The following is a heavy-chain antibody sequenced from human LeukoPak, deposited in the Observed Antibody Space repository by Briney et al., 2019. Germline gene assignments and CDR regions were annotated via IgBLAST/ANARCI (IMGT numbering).Heavy chain of an antibody. D-gene: IGHD3-22*01. CDR2: IYYSGST. CDR1: GGSLSSYY. J-gene: IGHJ4*02. CDR3: ARHVGATSYYDSTGYPITPYYFDY. V-gene: IGHV4-59*08. Sequence: PSETLSLTCTVAGGSLSSYYWSWIRQPPGKGLEWIGYIYYSGSTNYNPSLKSRVTISVDTSMNHFSLKLSSVTAADTAVFYCARHVGATSYYDSTGYPITPYYFDYSGQGTLATVSS.